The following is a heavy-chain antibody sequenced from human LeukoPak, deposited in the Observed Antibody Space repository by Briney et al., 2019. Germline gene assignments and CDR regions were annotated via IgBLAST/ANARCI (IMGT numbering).Heavy chain of an antibody. CDR2: ISYTGST. V-gene: IGHV4-59*01. Sequence: SETLSLTCTVSGGSISSYYWSWIRQPPGKGLEWIGYISYTGSTDYNPSLKSRVTISVDMSKNQFSLKVSSVTAADTAVYYCARGSVYFDSWGQGTLVTVSS. J-gene: IGHJ4*02. CDR1: GGSISSYY. CDR3: ARGSVYFDS.